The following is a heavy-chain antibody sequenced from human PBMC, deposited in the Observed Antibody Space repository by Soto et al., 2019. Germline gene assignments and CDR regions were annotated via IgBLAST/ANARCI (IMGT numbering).Heavy chain of an antibody. Sequence: QVQRVQPGAEVKKPGASVKFSCKASGYIFTNFYIHWVRQAPGQGLEWIGIINPNGGSTNYAQNFQGRVTMTRDTSTSTVYMDLSSLRSEDTAVCYCTRGLASGDYWGQGTLITVSS. D-gene: IGHD6-6*01. CDR3: TRGLASGDY. V-gene: IGHV1-46*03. CDR2: INPNGGST. CDR1: GYIFTNFY. J-gene: IGHJ4*02.